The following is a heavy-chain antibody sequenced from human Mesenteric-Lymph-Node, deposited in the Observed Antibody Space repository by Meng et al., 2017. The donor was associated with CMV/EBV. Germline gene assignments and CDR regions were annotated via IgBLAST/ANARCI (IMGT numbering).Heavy chain of an antibody. D-gene: IGHD3-3*01. CDR3: AKGHSSTIFWSGYFDY. V-gene: IGHV3-74*01. J-gene: IGHJ4*02. CDR2: INSDGSST. CDR1: GFTFSSYW. Sequence: GESLKISCAASGFTFSSYWMHWVRQAPGKGLVWVSRINSDGSSTSYADSVKGRFTISRDNAKNTLFLQMNSLRAEDTAVYYCAKGHSSTIFWSGYFDYWGQGTLVTVSS.